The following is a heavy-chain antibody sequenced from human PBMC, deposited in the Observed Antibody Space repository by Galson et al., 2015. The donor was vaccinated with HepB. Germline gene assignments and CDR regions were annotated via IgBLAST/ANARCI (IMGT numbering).Heavy chain of an antibody. J-gene: IGHJ4*02. CDR1: GYSVSSGYY. V-gene: IGHV4-38-2*01. Sequence: ETLSLTCGVSGYSVSSGYYWGWIRQPPGKGLEWIGSIFHSGTTYYNPSLKSRVTISVDTSKNQFSLKLSSVTAVDTAVYYCARAAAADYWGQGILVTVSS. D-gene: IGHD6-13*01. CDR2: IFHSGTT. CDR3: ARAAAADY.